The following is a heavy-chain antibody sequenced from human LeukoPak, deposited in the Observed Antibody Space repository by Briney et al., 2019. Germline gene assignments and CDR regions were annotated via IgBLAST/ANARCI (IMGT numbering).Heavy chain of an antibody. D-gene: IGHD1-14*01. CDR2: IGSTGSDR. V-gene: IGHV3-21*01. CDR3: ATETIGRHYDY. Sequence: GGSLRLSCAASRFSFGSSGINWVRQAPGRGLEWVASIGSTGSDRYYADSVKGRFTISRDNAKNSLYLQINSLRVEDTAVYYCATETIGRHYDYWGQGTLLTVSS. CDR1: RFSFGSSG. J-gene: IGHJ4*02.